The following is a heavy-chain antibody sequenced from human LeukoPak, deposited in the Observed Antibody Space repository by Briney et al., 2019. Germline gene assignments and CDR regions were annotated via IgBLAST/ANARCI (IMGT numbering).Heavy chain of an antibody. Sequence: GGSLRLSCAASGFTFSDYYMSWIRQAPGEGLEWVSYISDSGSTIYYADSLQGRFTISRDNAKNSLYLQMNSLRAEDTAVYYCATVPEGSWYPSYWGQGTLVTASS. D-gene: IGHD6-13*01. CDR1: GFTFSDYY. CDR3: ATVPEGSWYPSY. CDR2: ISDSGSTI. V-gene: IGHV3-11*01. J-gene: IGHJ4*02.